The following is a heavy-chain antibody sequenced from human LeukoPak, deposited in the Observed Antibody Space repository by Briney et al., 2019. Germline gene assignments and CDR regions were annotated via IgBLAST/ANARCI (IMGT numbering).Heavy chain of an antibody. Sequence: PGGSLRLSCAASGFTFSSYWMTWVRQAPGKGLEWVSVISGSGGTTYYADSVKGRFAISRDNSRSTLYLQMNSLRAGDTAVYYCARAAMVRGVDYFDYWGQGTLVTVSS. CDR1: GFTFSSYW. CDR3: ARAAMVRGVDYFDY. D-gene: IGHD3-10*01. CDR2: ISGSGGTT. J-gene: IGHJ4*02. V-gene: IGHV3-23*01.